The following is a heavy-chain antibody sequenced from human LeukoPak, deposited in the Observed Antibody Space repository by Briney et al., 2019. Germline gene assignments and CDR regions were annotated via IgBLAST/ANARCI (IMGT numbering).Heavy chain of an antibody. J-gene: IGHJ1*01. CDR3: AKDKSSSSWYMSFQR. CDR2: ISGSGGST. Sequence: PGGSLRLSCAASGFTFSSYAMSWVRQAPGKGLEWVSAISGSGGSTYYADSVKGRFTISRDNSKNTLYLQMNSLRAEDTAVYYCAKDKSSSSWYMSFQRWGQGTLVTVSS. D-gene: IGHD6-13*01. V-gene: IGHV3-23*01. CDR1: GFTFSSYA.